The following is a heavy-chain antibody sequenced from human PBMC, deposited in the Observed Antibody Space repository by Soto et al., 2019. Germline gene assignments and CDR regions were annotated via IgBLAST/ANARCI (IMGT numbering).Heavy chain of an antibody. D-gene: IGHD1-26*01. Sequence: QVQLVESGGGVVQPGRSLRLSCAASGFTFSSYAMHWVRQAPGKGLEWVAVISYDGSNKYYADSVKGRFTISRDNSKNTLYLQMNSLRAEDTAVYYCAREGGLVGATSLYYYGMDVWGQGTTVTVSS. V-gene: IGHV3-30-3*01. CDR3: AREGGLVGATSLYYYGMDV. CDR1: GFTFSSYA. CDR2: ISYDGSNK. J-gene: IGHJ6*02.